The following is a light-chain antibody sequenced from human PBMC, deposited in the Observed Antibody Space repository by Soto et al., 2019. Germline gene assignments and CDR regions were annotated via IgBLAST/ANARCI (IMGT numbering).Light chain of an antibody. Sequence: DIQMTQSPSSVSASVGDRVTITCRACQAISNWLAWYQQKPGKAPKLLIYAASSLQSGVPSRFSGSRSGTDFTLTISSLQPEDFATYFCQQAHSFPITFGQGTRLEIK. CDR3: QQAHSFPIT. CDR1: QAISNW. J-gene: IGKJ5*01. CDR2: AAS. V-gene: IGKV1-12*01.